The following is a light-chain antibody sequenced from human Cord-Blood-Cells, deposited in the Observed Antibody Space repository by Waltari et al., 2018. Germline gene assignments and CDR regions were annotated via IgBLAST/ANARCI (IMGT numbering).Light chain of an antibody. CDR2: EVS. CDR3: SSYAGSNNFV. V-gene: IGLV2-8*01. CDR1: SSDVGGYNS. Sequence: QSALTQPPSASGSPGQSVTISCTGTSSDVGGYNSVSWYHQHPGKAPKLMIYEVSKRPSGVPDRFSGSKSGNTASLTVSGLQAEDEADYYCSSYAGSNNFVFGTGTKVTVL. J-gene: IGLJ1*01.